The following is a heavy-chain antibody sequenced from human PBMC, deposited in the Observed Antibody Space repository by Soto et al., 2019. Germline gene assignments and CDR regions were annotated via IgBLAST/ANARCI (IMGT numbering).Heavy chain of an antibody. Sequence: GGSLRLSCAASGFTFTSYWFHWVRQAPGKGLVWVSRINSDGSGTDYADSVKGRFTISRDNAKNTLYLQMNSLRAEDTALYYCATGDTSGWYTLKYWGQGTLVTVSS. D-gene: IGHD6-19*01. V-gene: IGHV3-74*01. CDR1: GFTFTSYW. CDR2: INSDGSGT. CDR3: ATGDTSGWYTLKY. J-gene: IGHJ4*02.